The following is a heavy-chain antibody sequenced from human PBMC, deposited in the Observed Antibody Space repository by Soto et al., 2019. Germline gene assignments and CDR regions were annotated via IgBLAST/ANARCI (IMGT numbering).Heavy chain of an antibody. CDR3: ARGRRITMVRGVIIGYFDY. V-gene: IGHV4-34*01. CDR2: INHSGST. Sequence: SETLSLTCAVYGGSFSGYYWSWIRQPPGKGLEWIGEINHSGSTNYNPSLKSRVTISVDTSKNQFSLKLSSVTAADTAVYYCARGRRITMVRGVIIGYFDYWGQGTLVTVSS. CDR1: GGSFSGYY. D-gene: IGHD3-10*01. J-gene: IGHJ4*02.